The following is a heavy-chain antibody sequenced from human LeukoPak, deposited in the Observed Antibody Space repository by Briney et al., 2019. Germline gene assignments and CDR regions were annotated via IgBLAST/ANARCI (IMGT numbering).Heavy chain of an antibody. CDR1: GYSISSGFL. J-gene: IGHJ5*02. CDR2: IYRSGNT. CDR3: AIDPRWLTPDCNTIGCYVNWFDR. Sequence: SETLSLTCAVSGYSISSGFLWGWIRQPPGKGLEWIGSIYRSGNTYYNPSLKSRITMSVDTSKNQFSLKLSSVTAADTAVYYCAIDPRWLTPDCNTIGCYVNWFDRWGQGTLVTVSS. D-gene: IGHD2-2*01. V-gene: IGHV4-38-2*02.